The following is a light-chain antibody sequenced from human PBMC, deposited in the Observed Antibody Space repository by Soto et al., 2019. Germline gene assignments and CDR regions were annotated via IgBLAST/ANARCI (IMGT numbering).Light chain of an antibody. CDR2: GAS. Sequence: ETLLTQSPATLSLSPGERATLSCRASQSVSSSYLAWYQQKPGQAPRLLIYGASSRATGIPDRFSGSGSGTDFTLTISRLEPEDFAVYYCQQYGYSLWTFGQGTKVDIK. J-gene: IGKJ1*01. CDR3: QQYGYSLWT. CDR1: QSVSSSY. V-gene: IGKV3-20*01.